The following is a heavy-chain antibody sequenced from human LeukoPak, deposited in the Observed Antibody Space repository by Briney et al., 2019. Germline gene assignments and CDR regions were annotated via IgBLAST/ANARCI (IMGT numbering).Heavy chain of an antibody. CDR3: ARGVGYYGTYYLDY. Sequence: GGSLRLSCAASGFTVSSNYMSWVRQAPGKGLEWVSAIYSGGSTYYADSVKGRFTISRDNSKNTLYLQMNSLRAEDTAVYYCARGVGYYGTYYLDYWGQGTLVTVSS. CDR1: GFTVSSNY. J-gene: IGHJ4*02. CDR2: IYSGGST. V-gene: IGHV3-66*01. D-gene: IGHD3-22*01.